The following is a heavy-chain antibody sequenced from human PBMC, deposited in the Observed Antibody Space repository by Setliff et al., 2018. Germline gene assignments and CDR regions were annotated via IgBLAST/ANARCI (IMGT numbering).Heavy chain of an antibody. V-gene: IGHV4-34*01. D-gene: IGHD6-6*01. Sequence: SETLSLTCAVYGGSFSGYYWSWIRQPPGKGLEWLGEIDHSGSTNCNPSLKSRVTISVDTSKNQFSLKLSSVTAADTAVYYCARQTGEQLVDYWGQGTLVTVSS. CDR1: GGSFSGYY. CDR3: ARQTGEQLVDY. J-gene: IGHJ4*02. CDR2: IDHSGST.